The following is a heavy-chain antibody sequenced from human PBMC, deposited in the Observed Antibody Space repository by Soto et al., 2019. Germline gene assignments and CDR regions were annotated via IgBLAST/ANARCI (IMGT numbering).Heavy chain of an antibody. CDR1: GFTFSIYS. CDR2: ISSSSSYI. Sequence: PGGSLILSCSAAGFTFSIYSMNWVGQAPGKGLEWVSSISSSSSYIYYADSVKGRFTISRDNAKNSLYLQMNSLRAEDTAVYYCAREYYYDSSGYYLNWFDPLGQGTLVTVSS. CDR3: AREYYYDSSGYYLNWFDP. J-gene: IGHJ5*02. D-gene: IGHD3-22*01. V-gene: IGHV3-21*01.